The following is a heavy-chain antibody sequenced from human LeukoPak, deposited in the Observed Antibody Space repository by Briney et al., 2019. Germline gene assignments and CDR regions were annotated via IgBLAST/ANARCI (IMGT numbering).Heavy chain of an antibody. CDR1: GVSISSGGYY. Sequence: SQTLSLTCTVSGVSISSGGYYWSWIRHHPGKGLEWVGYIYYSGSTYYNPSLKSRVTISVDTSKNQFSLKLSSVTAADTAVYYCARVDYGDYDYWGQGTLVTVSS. J-gene: IGHJ4*02. V-gene: IGHV4-31*03. CDR3: ARVDYGDYDY. CDR2: IYYSGST. D-gene: IGHD4-17*01.